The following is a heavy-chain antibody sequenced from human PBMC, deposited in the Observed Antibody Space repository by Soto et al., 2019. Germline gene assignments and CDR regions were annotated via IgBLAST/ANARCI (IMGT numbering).Heavy chain of an antibody. CDR3: ARDAPETGKGPYYFDY. CDR2: IKQDGSEK. Sequence: GSLRLSCAASGFTFSSYWMSWVRQAPGKGLEWVANIKQDGSEKYYVDSVKGRFTISRDNAKNSLYLQMNSLRAEDTAVYYCARDAPETGKGPYYFDYWGQGTLVTVSS. V-gene: IGHV3-7*01. CDR1: GFTFSSYW. J-gene: IGHJ4*02. D-gene: IGHD1-1*01.